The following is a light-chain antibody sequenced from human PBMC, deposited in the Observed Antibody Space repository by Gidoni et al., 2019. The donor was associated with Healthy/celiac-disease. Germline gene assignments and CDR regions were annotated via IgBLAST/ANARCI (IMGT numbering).Light chain of an antibody. CDR1: SSDVGAYSC. J-gene: IGLJ3*02. CDR3: SSCSTTGGTLL. V-gene: IGLV2-14*03. CDR2: DVT. Sequence: QSALTQPASVSGSPGPSITISCTGTSSDVGAYSCVSWYQQHPDTAPKLMIYDVTNRPSGVSNRFSGSKSGNTASLTISGLQAEDEADYYCSSCSTTGGTLLFGGGTKLTVL.